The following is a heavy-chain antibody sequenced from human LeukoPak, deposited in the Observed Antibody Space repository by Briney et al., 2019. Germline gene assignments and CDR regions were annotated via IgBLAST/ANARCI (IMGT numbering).Heavy chain of an antibody. CDR1: GFTFSSYS. Sequence: GALRLSCAASGFTFSSYSMVWVRQAPGKGPELVSHISPSSDMKSYADSVKSRFTISRDNAKNSLYLQMNSLRDEDTAVYFCARDHNWAFDYWGQGTLVTVSS. D-gene: IGHD1-1*01. V-gene: IGHV3-48*02. CDR3: ARDHNWAFDY. J-gene: IGHJ4*02. CDR2: ISPSSDMK.